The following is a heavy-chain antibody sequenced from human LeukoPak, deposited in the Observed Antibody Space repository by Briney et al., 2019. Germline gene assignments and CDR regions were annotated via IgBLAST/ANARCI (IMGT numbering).Heavy chain of an antibody. J-gene: IGHJ6*02. V-gene: IGHV3-9*01. D-gene: IGHD6-19*01. CDR3: AKVASSGWYYYYGMDV. Sequence: GGSLRLSCAASGFTFDDYAMHWVRQAPGKGLGWVSGISWNSGSIGYADSVKGRFTISRDNAKNSLYLQMNSLRAEDTALYYCAKVASSGWYYYYGMDVWGQGTTVTVSS. CDR1: GFTFDDYA. CDR2: ISWNSGSI.